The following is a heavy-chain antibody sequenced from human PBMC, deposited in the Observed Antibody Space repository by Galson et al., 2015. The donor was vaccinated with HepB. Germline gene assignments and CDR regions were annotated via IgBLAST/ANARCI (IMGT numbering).Heavy chain of an antibody. D-gene: IGHD2-15*01. CDR2: IIPIFGTA. V-gene: IGHV1-69*13. Sequence: SVKVSCKASGGTFSSYAISWVRQAPGQGLEWMGGIIPIFGTANYAQKFQGRVTITADESTSTAYMELSSLRSEDTAVYYCARAADIERYFDYWGQGTLVTVSS. J-gene: IGHJ4*02. CDR1: GGTFSSYA. CDR3: ARAADIERYFDY.